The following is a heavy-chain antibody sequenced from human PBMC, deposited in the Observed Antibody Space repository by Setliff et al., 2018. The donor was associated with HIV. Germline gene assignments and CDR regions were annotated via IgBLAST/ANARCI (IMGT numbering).Heavy chain of an antibody. CDR3: ARENYGDYYLSIDY. CDR1: GFNFRDSW. Sequence: GGSLRLSCSTSGFNFRDSWMSWLRQAPGKGLEWVSSISSSSSYIYYADSVKGRFTISRDNAKNSLYLQMNSLRAEDTAVYYCARENYGDYYLSIDYWGQGTLVTVSS. V-gene: IGHV3-21*01. J-gene: IGHJ4*02. D-gene: IGHD4-17*01. CDR2: ISSSSSYI.